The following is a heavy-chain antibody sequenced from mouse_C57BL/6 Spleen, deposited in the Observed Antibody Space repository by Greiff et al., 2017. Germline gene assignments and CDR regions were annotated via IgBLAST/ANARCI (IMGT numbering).Heavy chain of an antibody. CDR2: IYPRSGNT. CDR1: GYTFTSYG. V-gene: IGHV1-81*01. D-gene: IGHD2-4*01. Sequence: QVQLQQSGAELARPGASVKLSCKASGYTFTSYGISWVKQRTGQGLEWIGEIYPRSGNTYYNGKFKGKAKLTAVKSSSTAYMELRSLTSEDSAVYFCARTYDYGDYAMDYWGEGTSVTVSS. CDR3: ARTYDYGDYAMDY. J-gene: IGHJ4*01.